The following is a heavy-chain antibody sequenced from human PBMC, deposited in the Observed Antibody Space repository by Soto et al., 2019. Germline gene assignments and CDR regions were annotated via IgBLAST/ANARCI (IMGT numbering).Heavy chain of an antibody. D-gene: IGHD1-26*01. J-gene: IGHJ6*02. Sequence: GGSLRLSCAASGFTFSSYGMHWVRQDPGKGLEWVAVISFDGLNKYYADSVKGRFTISRDNSNATLYLQMNTVRAEDTAVYYCAQDRSGSFPFYYGMDVWGQGTTVTVSS. V-gene: IGHV3-30*18. CDR1: GFTFSSYG. CDR2: ISFDGLNK. CDR3: AQDRSGSFPFYYGMDV.